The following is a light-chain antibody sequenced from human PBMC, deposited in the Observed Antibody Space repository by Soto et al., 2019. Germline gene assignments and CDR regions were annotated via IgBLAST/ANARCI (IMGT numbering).Light chain of an antibody. CDR3: QQRSIWPWT. J-gene: IGKJ1*01. CDR1: QIVSSN. Sequence: EIVLTQSPGTLSLSPGERATLSCRASQIVSSNLAWYQQKPGQAPRLLIYGASTRATGIPARFSGSGSGTEFTLTISSLEPEDFAVYYCQQRSIWPWTFGQGTKVDIK. CDR2: GAS. V-gene: IGKV3-11*01.